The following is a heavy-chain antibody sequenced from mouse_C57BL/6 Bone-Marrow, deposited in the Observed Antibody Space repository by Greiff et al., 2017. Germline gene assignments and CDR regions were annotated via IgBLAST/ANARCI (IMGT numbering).Heavy chain of an antibody. CDR3: TTGLLLRIYAMDY. D-gene: IGHD1-1*01. CDR2: IDPENGDT. V-gene: IGHV14-4*01. Sequence: EVQLQPSGAELVRPGASVKLSCTASGFNIQDDSMHWVKQRPEQGLEWIGWIDPENGDTEYASKFQGKATITADTSSNTAYLQLSSLTSEDTAVYYCTTGLLLRIYAMDYWGQGTSVTVSS. CDR1: GFNIQDDS. J-gene: IGHJ4*01.